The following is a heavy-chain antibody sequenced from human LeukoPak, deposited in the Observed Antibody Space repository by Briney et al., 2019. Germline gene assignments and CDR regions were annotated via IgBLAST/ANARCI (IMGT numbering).Heavy chain of an antibody. CDR3: ARMTSSSWYDYFDY. Sequence: ASVKVSCKASGYTFTSYGISWVRQAPGQGLEWMGWISAYNGNTNYAQKLQGRVTMTTDTSTSTAYMELRSLRSDDTAVYYCARMTSSSWYDYFDYWGQGTLVTVPS. CDR1: GYTFTSYG. J-gene: IGHJ4*02. D-gene: IGHD6-13*01. CDR2: ISAYNGNT. V-gene: IGHV1-18*01.